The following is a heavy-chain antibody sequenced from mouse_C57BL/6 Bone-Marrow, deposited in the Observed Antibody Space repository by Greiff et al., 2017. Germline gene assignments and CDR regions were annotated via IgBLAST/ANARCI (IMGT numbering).Heavy chain of an antibody. CDR1: GYAFTNYL. D-gene: IGHD1-1*01. V-gene: IGHV1-54*01. Sequence: QVQLQQSGAELVRPGTSVKVSCKASGYAFTNYLIEWVKQRPGQGLEWIGVINPGSGGTNYNEKFKGKETLTADKSSSTAYMQLSSLTSEDSAVYFCARGGTTGFAYWGQGTLVTVSA. CDR3: ARGGTTGFAY. CDR2: INPGSGGT. J-gene: IGHJ3*01.